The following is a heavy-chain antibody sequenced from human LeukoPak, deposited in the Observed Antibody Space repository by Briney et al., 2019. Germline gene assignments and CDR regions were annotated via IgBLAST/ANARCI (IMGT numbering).Heavy chain of an antibody. CDR2: ISSSGSTI. CDR3: AKDIGRGVNWFDP. Sequence: GGSLRLSCAASGFSFSTYSMNWVRQAPGKGLEWISYISSSGSTIYYADSVKGRFTISRDNAKNCLYLQMNSLRVEDTAFYYCAKDIGRGVNWFDPWGQGTLVTVSS. J-gene: IGHJ5*02. CDR1: GFSFSTYS. D-gene: IGHD3-10*01. V-gene: IGHV3-48*01.